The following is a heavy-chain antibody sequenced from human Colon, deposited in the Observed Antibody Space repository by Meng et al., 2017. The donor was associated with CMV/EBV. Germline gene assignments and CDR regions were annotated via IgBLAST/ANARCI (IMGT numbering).Heavy chain of an antibody. J-gene: IGHJ6*02. V-gene: IGHV3-30-3*01. CDR1: GLILGDYV. Sequence: GESLKISCAASGLILGDYVMHWVRQAPGKGLEWVAFISSAGTNRNYADAVKGRFTISRDNSRNILYLQMNSLRGDDTAIYYCARDPRGYGMDVWGQGTTVTVSS. CDR3: ARDPRGYGMDV. CDR2: ISSAGTNR.